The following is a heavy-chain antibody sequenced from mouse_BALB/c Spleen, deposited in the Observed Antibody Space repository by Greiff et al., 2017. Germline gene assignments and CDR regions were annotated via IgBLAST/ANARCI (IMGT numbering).Heavy chain of an antibody. Sequence: EVMLVESGGGLVQPGGSRKLSCAASGFTFSSFGMHWVRQAPEKGLEWVAYISSGSSTIYYADTVKGRFTISRDNPKNTLFLQMTSLRSEDTAMYYCARSEIYYGAMDYWGQGTSVTVSS. J-gene: IGHJ4*01. CDR1: GFTFSSFG. D-gene: IGHD2-1*01. CDR2: ISSGSSTI. CDR3: ARSEIYYGAMDY. V-gene: IGHV5-17*02.